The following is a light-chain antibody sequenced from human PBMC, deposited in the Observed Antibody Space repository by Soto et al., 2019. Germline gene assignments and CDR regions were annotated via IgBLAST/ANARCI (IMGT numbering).Light chain of an antibody. Sequence: EIVLTQSPGTLSLSPGERATLSCRASQSVSSSHLAWYQQKPGQAPRLLIYDASNRATGIPARFSGSGSGTDFTLTISSLEPEDFAVYYCQQRRNLITFGQGTRREIK. J-gene: IGKJ5*01. V-gene: IGKV3D-20*02. CDR2: DAS. CDR3: QQRRNLIT. CDR1: QSVSSSH.